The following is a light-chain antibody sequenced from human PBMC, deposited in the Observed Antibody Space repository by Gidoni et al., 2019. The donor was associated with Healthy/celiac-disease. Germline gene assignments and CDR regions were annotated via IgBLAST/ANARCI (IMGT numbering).Light chain of an antibody. V-gene: IGKV1-39*01. CDR3: QQSYSTPLT. Sequence: DIQMTHSPSSLSASVGDRVTIPFRASQSISSYLNWYQQKPGKAPKLLNYAAYSLQSGVPSRFSGSGAGTDFTLTSSSLQPEDFANYYWQQSYSTPLTFGGGTKVEIK. J-gene: IGKJ4*01. CDR1: QSISSY. CDR2: AAY.